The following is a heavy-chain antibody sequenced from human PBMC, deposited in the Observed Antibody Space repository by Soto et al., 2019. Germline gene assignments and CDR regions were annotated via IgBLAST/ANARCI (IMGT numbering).Heavy chain of an antibody. Sequence: PSETLSLTCTVSGDSISGYYWSWIRRPPGKGLEWIGYIHHSGKTTYNPSLKSRVAMSVDTSRNQFSMKLTSVTAADTAVYYCARDPLSDDYRGDSWGPGTLVTVSS. D-gene: IGHD4-4*01. CDR1: GDSISGYY. J-gene: IGHJ5*01. CDR3: ARDPLSDDYRGDS. CDR2: IHHSGKT. V-gene: IGHV4-59*01.